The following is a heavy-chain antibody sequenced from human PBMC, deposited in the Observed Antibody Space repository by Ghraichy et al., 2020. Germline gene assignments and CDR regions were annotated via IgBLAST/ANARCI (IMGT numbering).Heavy chain of an antibody. V-gene: IGHV4-39*01. J-gene: IGHJ4*02. CDR3: ARHRELLYYFDS. CDR1: GGSISSSSFY. Sequence: SETLSLTCTVSGGSISSSSFYWGWIRQPPGKGLEWIGSIYYSGSTYYNPSLKSRVTISVDTSKNQFFLKLNSVTAADTAGYYCARHRELLYYFDSWGQGTLVTVST. D-gene: IGHD1-26*01. CDR2: IYYSGST.